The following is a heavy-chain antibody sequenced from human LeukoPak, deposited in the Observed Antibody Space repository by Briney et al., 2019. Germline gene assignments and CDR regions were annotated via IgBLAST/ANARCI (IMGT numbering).Heavy chain of an antibody. V-gene: IGHV3-48*02. D-gene: IGHD6-19*01. J-gene: IGHJ4*02. CDR2: INRDIRPI. CDR1: GFTFSSYS. CDR3: ARETSSGWYIPL. Sequence: GGSLRLSCAASGFTFSSYSMNRVRQAPGKGLEWISYINRDIRPIYYADSVKGRFIISRDNAKDSLFLQMNRLRDEDTAVYYCARETSSGWYIPLWGQGTLVTVSS.